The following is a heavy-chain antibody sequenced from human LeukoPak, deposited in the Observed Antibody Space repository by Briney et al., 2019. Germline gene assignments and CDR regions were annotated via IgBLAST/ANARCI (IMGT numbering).Heavy chain of an antibody. Sequence: GGSLRLSFSPSCLHHHCNYIRGLRQAPGKGLEWVSVIYRGGSTYYADSVKGRFTISRDNSKNTLYLQMNSLRAEDACVYYCARGITKLRGSPYYMVVWGKGTTVTVSS. CDR1: CLHHHCNY. CDR2: IYRGGST. J-gene: IGHJ6*03. CDR3: ARGITKLRGSPYYMVV. V-gene: IGHV3-53*01. D-gene: IGHD3-10*02.